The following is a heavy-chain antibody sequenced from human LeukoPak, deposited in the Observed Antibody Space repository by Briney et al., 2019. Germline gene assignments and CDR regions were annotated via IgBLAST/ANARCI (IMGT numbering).Heavy chain of an antibody. CDR2: INPSGGST. CDR3: ANVNYDFWSGYSASGAFDI. V-gene: IGHV1-46*01. Sequence: ASVKVSCKASGYTFTSYYMHWVRQAPGQGLEWMGIINPSGGSTSYAQKFQGRVTMTRDTSTSTVYMELSSLRSEDTAVYYCANVNYDFWSGYSASGAFDIWGQGTMVTVSS. D-gene: IGHD3-3*01. CDR1: GYTFTSYY. J-gene: IGHJ3*02.